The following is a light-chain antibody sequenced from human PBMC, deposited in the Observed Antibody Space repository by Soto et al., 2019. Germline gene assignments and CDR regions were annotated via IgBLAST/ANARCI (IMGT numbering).Light chain of an antibody. CDR1: SDINVGSYN. V-gene: IGLV5-37*01. J-gene: IGLJ7*01. CDR3: MIWPSNRAV. Sequence: QAVVTQPPSSSASPGESARLTCTLPSDINVGSYNIYWYQQKPGSPPRYLLYYYSDSDKGQGSGVPSRFSGSKDASANTGILLISGLQSEDEADYYCMIWPSNRAVFGGGTQLTVL. CDR2: YYSDSDK.